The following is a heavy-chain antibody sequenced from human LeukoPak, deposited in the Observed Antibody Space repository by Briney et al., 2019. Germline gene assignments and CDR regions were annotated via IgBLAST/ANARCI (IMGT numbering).Heavy chain of an antibody. Sequence: ASVKVSCKASGYIFTGYYMHWVRQAPGQGLEWMGWINPNSGGTNYAQKFQGRVTMTRDTSISTAYMELSRLRSDDTAVYYCARPTYDGYPGGVEAFDIWGQGTMVTVSS. D-gene: IGHD5-24*01. CDR3: ARPTYDGYPGGVEAFDI. CDR1: GYIFTGYY. CDR2: INPNSGGT. J-gene: IGHJ3*02. V-gene: IGHV1-2*02.